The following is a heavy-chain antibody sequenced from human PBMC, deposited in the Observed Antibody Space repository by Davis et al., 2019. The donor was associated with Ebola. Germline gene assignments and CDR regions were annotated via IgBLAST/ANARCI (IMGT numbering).Heavy chain of an antibody. Sequence: GESLKISCAASGFTFSSYSMNWVRQAPGKGLEWVSYISSSSSTIYYADSVKGRFTISRDNAKNSLYLQMNSLRAEDTAVYYCARFPHYDFWSGYFDYWGQGTLVTVSS. J-gene: IGHJ4*02. CDR2: ISSSSSTI. V-gene: IGHV3-48*04. D-gene: IGHD3-3*01. CDR1: GFTFSSYS. CDR3: ARFPHYDFWSGYFDY.